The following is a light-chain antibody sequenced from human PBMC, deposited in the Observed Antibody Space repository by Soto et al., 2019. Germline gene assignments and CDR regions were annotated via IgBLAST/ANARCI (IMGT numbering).Light chain of an antibody. CDR3: HQYDKSPRT. V-gene: IGKV3-20*01. J-gene: IGKJ1*01. CDR2: ATS. Sequence: EIVLMQSPGTLSLSPGERATLSCRASQSVSTGYLTWYQQKPGQAPRLLIYATSNRATGIPDRFSGSGSGTDFTLTISRLEPEDFAVYFCHQYDKSPRTFGQGTKVEI. CDR1: QSVSTGY.